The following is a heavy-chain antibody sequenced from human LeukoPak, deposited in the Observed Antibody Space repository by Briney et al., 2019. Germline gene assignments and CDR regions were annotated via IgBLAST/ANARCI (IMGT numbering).Heavy chain of an antibody. J-gene: IGHJ4*02. CDR1: GGTFSSYA. Sequence: SVKVSCKASGGTFSSYAISWVRQAPGQGLEWMGGIIPIFGTANYAQKFQGRATITADESTSTAYMELSSLRSEDTAVYYCAADHYDFWSGYYRVENYFDYWGQGTLVTVSS. D-gene: IGHD3-3*01. V-gene: IGHV1-69*01. CDR2: IIPIFGTA. CDR3: AADHYDFWSGYYRVENYFDY.